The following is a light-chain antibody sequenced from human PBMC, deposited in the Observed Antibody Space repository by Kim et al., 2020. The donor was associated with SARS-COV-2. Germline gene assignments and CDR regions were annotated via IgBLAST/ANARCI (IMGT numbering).Light chain of an antibody. CDR1: QGSRTW. J-gene: IGKJ1*01. CDR3: QRYDEYSWS. CDR2: DAG. Sequence: VGDRGPLTERDGQGSRTWWSWYQEKPGTAPKLLSYDAGTWQRGVPRRFSGSGSETECSLTISGLQPDGCATYYCQRYDEYSWSFGQGTKVDIK. V-gene: IGKV1-5*01.